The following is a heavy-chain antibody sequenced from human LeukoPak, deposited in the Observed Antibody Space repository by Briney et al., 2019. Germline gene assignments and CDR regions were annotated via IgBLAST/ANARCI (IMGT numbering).Heavy chain of an antibody. J-gene: IGHJ2*01. CDR3: ARDLNLVFFDV. V-gene: IGHV3-74*01. CDR1: GFSLTSCV. D-gene: IGHD3-10*01. CDR2: ISHDGTVT. Sequence: PGGSLRLSCEASGFSLTSCVMHWVRQAPGKGLMWVSRISHDGTVTSYADSVRGRFTVSRDNARNMLFLQMNSLSAEDTAVYYCARDLNLVFFDVWGRGTLVTVSS.